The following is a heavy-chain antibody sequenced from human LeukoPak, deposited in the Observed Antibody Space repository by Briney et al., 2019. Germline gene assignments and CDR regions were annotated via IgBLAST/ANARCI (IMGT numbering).Heavy chain of an antibody. J-gene: IGHJ5*02. D-gene: IGHD3-22*01. V-gene: IGHV4-39*07. Sequence: SETLSLTCTVSGGSISSSHYYWGWIRQTPGKGLEWIGTIYYSGTTYYNPSLESRATISEDTSKNQFSLTLRSVTAADTAVYYCARDLLDYYDSSGPYSNWFDPWGQGTLVTVSS. CDR1: GGSISSSHYY. CDR2: IYYSGTT. CDR3: ARDLLDYYDSSGPYSNWFDP.